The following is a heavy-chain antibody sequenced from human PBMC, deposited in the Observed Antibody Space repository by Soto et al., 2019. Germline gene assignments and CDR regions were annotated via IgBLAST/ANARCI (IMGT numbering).Heavy chain of an antibody. J-gene: IGHJ4*02. V-gene: IGHV1-69*01. CDR2: IIPIFGTA. CDR1: GGTFSSYS. CDR3: ARDGGRHSGGIDY. D-gene: IGHD1-26*01. Sequence: QVQLVQSGAEVKKPGSSVKVSCKASGGTFSSYSINWVRQAPGQGLEWMGEIIPIFGTANYAQKFQGRVTITAYESTSTAYMELSSLRSEHTAVYYCARDGGRHSGGIDYWGQGTLVTVSS.